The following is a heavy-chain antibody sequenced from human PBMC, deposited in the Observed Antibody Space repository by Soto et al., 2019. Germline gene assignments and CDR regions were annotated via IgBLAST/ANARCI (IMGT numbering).Heavy chain of an antibody. CDR3: ARGRGVVIPAGTPDAFDV. D-gene: IGHD2-21*01. J-gene: IGHJ3*01. CDR2: ISAFNGYT. Sequence: ALLKLAWKAAGYICKKYGFNWVRQAPGQGLEWMGRISAFNGYTNFAQKFQGRVTLTTDTSTNTAYMELSSLRSDDTAIYYCARGRGVVIPAGTPDAFDVWGQGTMVTVSS. CDR1: GYICKKYG. V-gene: IGHV1-18*01.